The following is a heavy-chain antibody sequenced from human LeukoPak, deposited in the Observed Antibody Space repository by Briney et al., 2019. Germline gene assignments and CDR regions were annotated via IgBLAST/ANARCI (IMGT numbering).Heavy chain of an antibody. CDR1: GYTFISYG. CDR3: ARVSPTSVGATTYYYYYMDV. CDR2: ISPENGNT. V-gene: IGHV1-18*01. J-gene: IGHJ6*03. D-gene: IGHD1-26*01. Sequence: ASVKVSCKASGYTFISYGISWVRQAPGQGLEWMGWISPENGNTNSAQKLQGRVTMTTDTSTSTAYMELSSLRSEDTAVYYCARVSPTSVGATTYYYYYMDVWGKGTTVTVSS.